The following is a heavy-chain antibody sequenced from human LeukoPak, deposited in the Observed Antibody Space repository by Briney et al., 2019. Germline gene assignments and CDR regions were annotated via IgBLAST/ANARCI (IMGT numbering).Heavy chain of an antibody. D-gene: IGHD3-9*01. Sequence: GASVKVSCKASGYTFTGYYMHWVRQAAGQGLDWMGWINPNSGGTNYAQKFQGRVTMTRDTSISTAYMELSRLRSDDTAVYYCARDRGYDILTGTPNWFDPWGQGTLVTVSS. V-gene: IGHV1-2*02. CDR3: ARDRGYDILTGTPNWFDP. CDR2: INPNSGGT. J-gene: IGHJ5*02. CDR1: GYTFTGYY.